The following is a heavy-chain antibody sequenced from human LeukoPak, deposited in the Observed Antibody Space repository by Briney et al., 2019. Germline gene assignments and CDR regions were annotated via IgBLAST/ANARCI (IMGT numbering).Heavy chain of an antibody. J-gene: IGHJ4*02. CDR2: IYSGGST. D-gene: IGHD3-22*01. V-gene: IGHV3-53*01. Sequence: PGGSLRLSCAASGFTVSSNYMSWVRQAPGKGLEWVSVIYSGGSTYYADSVKGRFTISRDKSKNTLSLQLSTLRAADTAVYYCARDRPNYYGSDGHYYRRDGDYWGRGTLVSVSS. CDR1: GFTVSSNY. CDR3: ARDRPNYYGSDGHYYRRDGDY.